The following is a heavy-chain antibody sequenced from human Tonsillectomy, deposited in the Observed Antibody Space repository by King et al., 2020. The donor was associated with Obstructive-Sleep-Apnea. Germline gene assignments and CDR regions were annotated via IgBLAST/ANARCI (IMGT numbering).Heavy chain of an antibody. CDR2: ISIVSDYT. CDR1: GFTFSDFY. J-gene: IGHJ4*02. CDR3: EMGWYSSIRVY. Sequence: VQLVESGGGLVKPGGSLRLSCAASGFTFSDFYMSWIRQAPGKGLEWVAFISIVSDYTHYADSVKGRFTISRDNAKNTLYLQMNSLSAEDTAVYYCEMGWYSSIRVYWGQGTLVTVSS. D-gene: IGHD6-13*01. V-gene: IGHV3-11*06.